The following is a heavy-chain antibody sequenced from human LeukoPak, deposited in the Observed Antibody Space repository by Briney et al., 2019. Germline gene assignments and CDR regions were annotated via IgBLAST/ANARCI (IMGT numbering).Heavy chain of an antibody. Sequence: GSLRLSCAASGFVFSSYDMNWVRQAPGKGLEWVSCFKSSSYIYYADSVRGRFTISRDNAKNSLYLQMNSLRAEDTAVYYCARELPLTIFGVANGMDVWGQGTTVIVSS. CDR3: ARELPLTIFGVANGMDV. CDR2: FKSSSYI. V-gene: IGHV3-21*01. D-gene: IGHD3-3*01. J-gene: IGHJ6*02. CDR1: GFVFSSYD.